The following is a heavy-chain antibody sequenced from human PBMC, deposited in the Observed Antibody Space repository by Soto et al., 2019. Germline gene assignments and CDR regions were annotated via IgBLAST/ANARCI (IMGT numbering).Heavy chain of an antibody. CDR1: GASVTGFY. CDR3: ARAPGLRVAHIDY. V-gene: IGHV4-59*02. Sequence: PSETLSLTCTVSGASVTGFYWSWIRQPPGKGLEWIGYVFHSGSSNYNPSLKRRVTISVDTSKSQISLRLTSVTDADTAVYYCARAPGLRVAHIDYWGQGTLVTVSS. D-gene: IGHD3-3*01. J-gene: IGHJ4*02. CDR2: VFHSGSS.